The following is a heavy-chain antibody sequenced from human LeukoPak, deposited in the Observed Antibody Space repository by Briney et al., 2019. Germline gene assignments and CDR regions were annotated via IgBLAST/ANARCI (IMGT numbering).Heavy chain of an antibody. D-gene: IGHD4-11*01. CDR1: GGSFTGFY. V-gene: IGHV4-34*01. J-gene: IGHJ5*02. CDR2: INHSERT. Sequence: SETLSLTCAVPGGSFTGFYWSWIRQPPGKGLEWIGEINHSERTNYNPSLKSRVTISVDTSKNQFSLKLSSVTAADTAVYYCARLGDYSNRAYNWFDPWGQGTLVTVSS. CDR3: ARLGDYSNRAYNWFDP.